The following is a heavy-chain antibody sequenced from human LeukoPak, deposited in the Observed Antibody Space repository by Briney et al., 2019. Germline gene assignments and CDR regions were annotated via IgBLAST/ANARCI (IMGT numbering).Heavy chain of an antibody. V-gene: IGHV3-7*01. CDR3: ARGEYGSGSYHIDY. CDR1: GFTFSSYW. D-gene: IGHD3-10*01. Sequence: GGSLRLSCAASGFTFSSYWMSWVRQAPGKGLEWVANIKQDGSEKYYVDSVKGRFTISRDNARNSLYLQMNSLRAEDTAVYYCARGEYGSGSYHIDYWGQGTLVTVSS. J-gene: IGHJ4*02. CDR2: IKQDGSEK.